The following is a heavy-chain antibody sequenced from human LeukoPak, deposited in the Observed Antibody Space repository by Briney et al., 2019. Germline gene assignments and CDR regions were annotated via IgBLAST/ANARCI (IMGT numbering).Heavy chain of an antibody. CDR1: GDSISSSSYY. J-gene: IGHJ5*02. CDR3: AAAHSSGYYYNWFDP. CDR2: IYYSGST. D-gene: IGHD3-22*01. Sequence: SETLSLTCTVSGDSISSSSYYWGWIRQPPGKGLEWIGRIYYSGSTYYNPSLKSRVTISVDTSKSQFSLKLSSVTAADTAVYYCAAAHSSGYYYNWFDPWGQGTLVTVSS. V-gene: IGHV4-39*01.